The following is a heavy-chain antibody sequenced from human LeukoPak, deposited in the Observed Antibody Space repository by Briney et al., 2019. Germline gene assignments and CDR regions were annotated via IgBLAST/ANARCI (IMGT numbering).Heavy chain of an antibody. CDR3: ARVSVVTADFDY. J-gene: IGHJ4*02. CDR1: GGSISSGGYC. CDR2: IYYSGST. V-gene: IGHV4-30-4*07. D-gene: IGHD4-23*01. Sequence: SETLSLTCAVSGGSISSGGYCWSWIRQPPGKGLEWIGYIYYSGSTYYNPSLKSRVTISVDTSKNQFSLKLSSVTAADTAVYYCARVSVVTADFDYWGQGTLVTVSS.